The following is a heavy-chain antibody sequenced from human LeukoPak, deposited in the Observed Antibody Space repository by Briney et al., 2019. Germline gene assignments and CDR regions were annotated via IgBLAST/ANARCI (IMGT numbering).Heavy chain of an antibody. D-gene: IGHD6-13*01. CDR2: INSDGSST. V-gene: IGHV3-74*01. CDR3: ARAIAAEPFDY. CDR1: GFTFSSYW. Sequence: GGSLRLSCAASGFTFSSYWMHWVRQAPGKGLVWVSRINSDGSSTSYADSVKGRFTISRDNAKNTLYLQMNSLRAEDTAVYYCARAIAAEPFDYWGQGTLVTVSS. J-gene: IGHJ4*02.